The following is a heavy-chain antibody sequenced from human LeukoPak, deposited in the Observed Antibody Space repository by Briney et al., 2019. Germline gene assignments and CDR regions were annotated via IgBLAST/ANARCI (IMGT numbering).Heavy chain of an antibody. D-gene: IGHD3-10*01. CDR1: GGSISSYY. CDR3: ARVLIEPLWFGESLGFDY. Sequence: SETLSLTCTVSGGSISSYYGSWVRQPSGKGLEWVGYIYYSGSTNYNPSLKSRVTISVDTSKNQFSLKLSSVTAADTAVYYCARVLIEPLWFGESLGFDYWGQGTLVTVSS. V-gene: IGHV4-59*01. J-gene: IGHJ4*02. CDR2: IYYSGST.